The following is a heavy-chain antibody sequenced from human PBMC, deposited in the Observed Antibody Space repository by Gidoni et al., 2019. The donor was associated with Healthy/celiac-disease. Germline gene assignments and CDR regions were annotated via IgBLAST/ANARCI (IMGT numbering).Heavy chain of an antibody. CDR1: GFSLSTSGVG. D-gene: IGHD2-21*02. J-gene: IGHJ3*02. CDR2: IYWDDDK. Sequence: QITLKESGPTLVKPKQTLTLTCTFSGFSLSTSGVGVGWIRQPPGKAREWLALIYWDDDKRYSPSLKSRLTITKDTSKNQVVLTMTNMDPVDTATYYCAHRRARGDADAFDIWGQGTMVTVSS. CDR3: AHRRARGDADAFDI. V-gene: IGHV2-5*02.